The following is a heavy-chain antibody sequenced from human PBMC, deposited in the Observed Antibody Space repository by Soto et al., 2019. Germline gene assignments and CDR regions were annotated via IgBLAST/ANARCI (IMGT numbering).Heavy chain of an antibody. D-gene: IGHD2-2*01. V-gene: IGHV4-34*01. CDR2: INHSGST. Sequence: SETLSLTCAVYGGSFSGYYWSWIRQPPGKGLEWIGEINHSGSTNYNPSLKSRVTISVDTSKNQFSLKLSSVTAADTAVYYCARGGVVVPAAMSHWFDPWGQGTLVTVSS. J-gene: IGHJ5*02. CDR3: ARGGVVVPAAMSHWFDP. CDR1: GGSFSGYY.